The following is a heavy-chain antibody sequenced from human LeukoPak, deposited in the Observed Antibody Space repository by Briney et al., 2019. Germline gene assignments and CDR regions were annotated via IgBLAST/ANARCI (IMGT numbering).Heavy chain of an antibody. V-gene: IGHV4-39*01. J-gene: IGHJ5*01. D-gene: IGHD4-17*01. Sequence: SETPSLTCTVSGGSIISNIYYWAWIRQPPGKGLEWIGSAYYGGSTYYNPSLKSRVTIYVDTSNNEFSLRLSSVTAADTALYFCARHGDPNWFDSWGQGTLVTVSS. CDR3: ARHGDPNWFDS. CDR2: AYYGGST. CDR1: GGSIISNIYY.